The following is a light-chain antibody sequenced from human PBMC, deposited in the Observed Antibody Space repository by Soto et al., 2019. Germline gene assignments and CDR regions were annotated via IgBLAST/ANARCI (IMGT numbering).Light chain of an antibody. CDR1: ESISSSS. CDR3: QQYGASPPAT. Sequence: EMVLTQSPGALSLSPGEGATLTCSASESISSSSLAWYHLRRGQAPRLLVYSTSTSAAGISPRFSGSGAGRDFTLSISRLEPEASAIYCCQQYGASPPATFGGGTRVEI. J-gene: IGKJ4*01. CDR2: STS. V-gene: IGKV3-20*01.